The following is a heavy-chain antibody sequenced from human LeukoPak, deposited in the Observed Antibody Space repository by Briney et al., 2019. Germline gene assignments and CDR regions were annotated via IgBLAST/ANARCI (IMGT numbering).Heavy chain of an antibody. J-gene: IGHJ6*03. Sequence: GGSPRLSCAASGFTFSSYSMNWVRQAPGKGLEWVSSISSSSSYIYYADSVKGRFTISRDNAKNSLYLQMNSLRAEDTAVYYCARDGTWGYYMDVWGKGTTVTVSS. CDR1: GFTFSSYS. V-gene: IGHV3-21*01. CDR2: ISSSSSYI. D-gene: IGHD2-15*01. CDR3: ARDGTWGYYMDV.